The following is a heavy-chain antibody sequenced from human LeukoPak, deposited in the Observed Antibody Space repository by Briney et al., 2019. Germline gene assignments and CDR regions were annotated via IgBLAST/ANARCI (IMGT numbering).Heavy chain of an antibody. Sequence: PSETLSLTCIVSGVSFSSHYWSWIRQPPGKGLEWIGYGYYSGSTDYNPSLKSRVTISVDTSKNQFSLKLSSVTVADTAVYYCARGSTRPDDWGQGTLVTVSS. CDR3: ARGSTRPDD. J-gene: IGHJ4*02. V-gene: IGHV4-59*11. D-gene: IGHD2/OR15-2a*01. CDR1: GVSFSSHY. CDR2: GYYSGST.